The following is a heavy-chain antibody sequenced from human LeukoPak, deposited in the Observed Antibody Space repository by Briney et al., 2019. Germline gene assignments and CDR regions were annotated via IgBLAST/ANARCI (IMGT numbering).Heavy chain of an antibody. CDR2: IWSDGSNK. Sequence: GRSLRLSCAASGFTFSRSGMHWVRQTPGKGLEWVAIIWSDGSNKYYADSVKGRFTISRDNSKNTLFLQMNSLRAEDTAVYYYARDRGTTSSSGWYFDVWGRGTLVTVSS. CDR3: ARDRGTTSSSGWYFDV. CDR1: GFTFSRSG. J-gene: IGHJ2*01. D-gene: IGHD6-6*01. V-gene: IGHV3-33*01.